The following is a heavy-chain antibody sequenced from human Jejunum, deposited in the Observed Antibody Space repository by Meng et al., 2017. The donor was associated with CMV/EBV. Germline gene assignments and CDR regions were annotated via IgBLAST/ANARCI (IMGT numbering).Heavy chain of an antibody. Sequence: FTGYFLHWVRQAPGQGLEWMGRINPNSGDTHYAPRFQGRVTMTRDTSLSTAYMELSRLTSDDTAVYYCASLGESFVVVPAAMGSFDLWGQGTPVTV. CDR3: ASLGESFVVVPAAMGSFDL. CDR2: INPNSGDT. D-gene: IGHD2-2*01. CDR1: FTGYF. V-gene: IGHV1-2*06. J-gene: IGHJ4*02.